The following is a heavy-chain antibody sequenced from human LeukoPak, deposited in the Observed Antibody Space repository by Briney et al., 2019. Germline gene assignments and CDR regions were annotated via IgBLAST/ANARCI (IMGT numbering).Heavy chain of an antibody. V-gene: IGHV4-4*09. CDR2: IYASGST. CDR3: ARGGSALFDS. J-gene: IGHJ4*02. D-gene: IGHD2-15*01. Sequence: KPSETLSLTCAASGVSISSYYWSWIRQPPGKGLEWLAYIYASGSTDYNPSLKSRVTISVDTSKNQISLKLSSVTAADTAVYYCARGGSALFDSWGQGTLVTVSS. CDR1: GVSISSYY.